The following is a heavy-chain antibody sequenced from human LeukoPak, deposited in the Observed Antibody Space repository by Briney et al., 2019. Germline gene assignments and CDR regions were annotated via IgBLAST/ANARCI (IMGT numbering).Heavy chain of an antibody. Sequence: GGSLRLSCTVSGFTFGDYAINWVRQAPGKGLEWVGFIRSKAFGETAEYAASVKGRFTISRDDSKSIAYLQMNSLRAEGTAVYYCAKQLGYCSDGSCYFPYWGQGTLVTVSS. J-gene: IGHJ4*02. CDR2: IRSKAFGETA. V-gene: IGHV3-49*04. CDR1: GFTFGDYA. D-gene: IGHD2-15*01. CDR3: AKQLGYCSDGSCYFPY.